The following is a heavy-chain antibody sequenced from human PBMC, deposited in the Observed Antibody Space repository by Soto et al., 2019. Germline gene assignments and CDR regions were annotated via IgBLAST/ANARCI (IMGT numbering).Heavy chain of an antibody. CDR3: ASAGYSTGPLWF. CDR2: IFYSGSP. V-gene: IGHV4-59*01. J-gene: IGHJ4*02. Sequence: SETLSLSCTFSGGSFSDYYWNWIRQPPGKGLDWIGSIFYSGSPTYNPSLKSRVTISVDTSKNHVSLRLSSVTAADTAMYYCASAGYSTGPLWFWGQGIPVTVS. D-gene: IGHD6-19*01. CDR1: GGSFSDYY.